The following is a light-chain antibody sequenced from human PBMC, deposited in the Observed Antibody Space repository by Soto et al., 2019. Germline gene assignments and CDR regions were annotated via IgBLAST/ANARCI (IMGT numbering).Light chain of an antibody. CDR2: DVS. CDR1: SSDVGGYNY. Sequence: HSALTQPGSGTGSPGQSITISCTGTSSDVGGYNYVSWYQQHLGKAPKLMIYDVSNRPSGVSNRFSGSKSGNTASLTISGLQAEDEADYYCSSYTSSSTLDVFGTGTKVTVL. V-gene: IGLV2-14*01. J-gene: IGLJ1*01. CDR3: SSYTSSSTLDV.